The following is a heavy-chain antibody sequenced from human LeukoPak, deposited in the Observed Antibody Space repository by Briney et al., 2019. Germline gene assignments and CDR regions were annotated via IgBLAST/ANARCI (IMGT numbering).Heavy chain of an antibody. J-gene: IGHJ5*02. V-gene: IGHV3-74*03. CDR1: GFSVGNYW. D-gene: IGHD3-3*02. Sequence: GGSLTLSCAASGFSVGNYWMHWVRQAPGKGLVWVSRIEGDDTTTTYADSVKGRFTVSRDNAKNTVYLQMNSLRVEDTAVYYCAKLDWFDPWGQGTLVTVSP. CDR2: IEGDDTTT. CDR3: AKLDWFDP.